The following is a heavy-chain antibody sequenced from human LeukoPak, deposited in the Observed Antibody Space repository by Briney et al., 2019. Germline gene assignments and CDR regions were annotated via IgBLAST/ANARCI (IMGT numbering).Heavy chain of an antibody. CDR2: ISSSSSYI. CDR3: AKAFYSSSWYYFDY. Sequence: PGGSLRLSCAASIFTVSSNYMSWVRQAPGKGLEWVSSISSSSSYIYYADSVKGRFTISRDNAKNSLYLQMNSLRAEDTAVYYCAKAFYSSSWYYFDYWGQGTLVTVSS. J-gene: IGHJ4*02. CDR1: IFTVSSNY. V-gene: IGHV3-21*01. D-gene: IGHD6-13*01.